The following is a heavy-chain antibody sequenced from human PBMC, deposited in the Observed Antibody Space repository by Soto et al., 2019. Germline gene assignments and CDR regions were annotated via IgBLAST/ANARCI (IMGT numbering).Heavy chain of an antibody. J-gene: IGHJ5*02. Sequence: GASVKVSCKASGGSFGKSAINWVRQTPGQGLEWLGGFIPVYRTLNYAQKFQGRVTITADESTGTAYMTLSSLASDDTAVYYCATGVIWIGYFTVPSWGPGTRVTVSA. CDR3: ATGVIWIGYFTVPS. V-gene: IGHV1-69*13. D-gene: IGHD3-3*01. CDR1: GGSFGKSA. CDR2: FIPVYRTL.